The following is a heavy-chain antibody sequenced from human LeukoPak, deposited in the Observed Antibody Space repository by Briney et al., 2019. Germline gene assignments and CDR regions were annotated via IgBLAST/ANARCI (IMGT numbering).Heavy chain of an antibody. Sequence: SQTLSLTCTVSGGSISSGSYYWSWIRQPAGKGLEWIGRIYTSGSTNYNPSLESRVTISVDTSKNQFSLKLSSVTAADTAVYYCARETAEQLVDYWGQGTLVTVSS. CDR1: GGSISSGSYY. CDR3: ARETAEQLVDY. D-gene: IGHD6-6*01. CDR2: IYTSGST. V-gene: IGHV4-61*02. J-gene: IGHJ4*02.